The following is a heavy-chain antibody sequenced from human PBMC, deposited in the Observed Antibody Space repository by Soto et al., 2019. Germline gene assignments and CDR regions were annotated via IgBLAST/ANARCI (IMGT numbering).Heavy chain of an antibody. Sequence: QVQLQESGPGLVKPSETLSLTCTVSGCSISSYYWSWIRQPPGKGLEWIGFIFYSGSTSYNPSLKSRVTISIDTSEYQFSLKLNSVTAADTAVYYWASMIGDPVLSFDSWGQGTLVAVSS. D-gene: IGHD3-10*02. CDR3: ASMIGDPVLSFDS. J-gene: IGHJ5*01. CDR1: GCSISSYY. CDR2: IFYSGST. V-gene: IGHV4-59*01.